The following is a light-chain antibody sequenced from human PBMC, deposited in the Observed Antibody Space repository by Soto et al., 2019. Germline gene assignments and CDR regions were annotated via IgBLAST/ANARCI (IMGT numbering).Light chain of an antibody. Sequence: QSVLTQPRSVSGSPGQSVTISCTGTRSVVGGYNLVSWYQQHPGNAPKVLIYDVSQRPSGVPDRFSGSTSGNAASLTISGLQADDEADYFCCSSAPESTYVFGTGTKVTVL. CDR2: DVS. CDR3: CSSAPESTYV. V-gene: IGLV2-11*01. CDR1: RSVVGGYNL. J-gene: IGLJ1*01.